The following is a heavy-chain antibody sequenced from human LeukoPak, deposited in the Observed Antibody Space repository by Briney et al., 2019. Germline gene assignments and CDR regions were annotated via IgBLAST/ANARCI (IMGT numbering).Heavy chain of an antibody. Sequence: GGSLRLSCAASGFTFSNYGMSWVRQAPGKGLEWVSAITATSSSTHDADSVQGRFTISRDNSKNTLYLQMNSLRPEDTAIYYCAKLLESGTYNNFFHYWGQGTLVTVSS. CDR2: ITATSSST. J-gene: IGHJ4*02. CDR3: AKLLESGTYNNFFHY. CDR1: GFTFSNYG. D-gene: IGHD3-10*01. V-gene: IGHV3-23*01.